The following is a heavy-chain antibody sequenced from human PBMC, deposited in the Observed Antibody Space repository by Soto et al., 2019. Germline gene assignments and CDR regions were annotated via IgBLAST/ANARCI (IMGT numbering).Heavy chain of an antibody. CDR1: GFTFSSYS. CDR2: ISSSSSYI. J-gene: IGHJ5*02. CDR3: ARDFVEDTWNPRAWFDT. D-gene: IGHD5-18*01. Sequence: SLRLSCAASGFTFSSYSMNWVRQAPGKGLEWVSSISSSSSYIYYADSVKGRFTISRDNAKNSLYLQMNSLRAEDTAVYYCARDFVEDTWNPRAWFDTWGQGTLVTVSS. V-gene: IGHV3-21*01.